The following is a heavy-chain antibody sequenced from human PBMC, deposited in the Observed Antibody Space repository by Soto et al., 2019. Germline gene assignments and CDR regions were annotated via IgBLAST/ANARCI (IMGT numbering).Heavy chain of an antibody. CDR2: INGDGSGT. D-gene: IGHD3-10*01. Sequence: EVQLVESGGGLVQPGGSLRLSCAASGFTFSGSWMHWVRQAPGKGLVWVSRINGDGSGTSYADFVKGRFTISRDDAKNTLLLQMNGLRAEDTAVYYCARGIFGSGTANGYWGQGTLVTVSS. J-gene: IGHJ4*02. CDR1: GFTFSGSW. V-gene: IGHV3-74*01. CDR3: ARGIFGSGTANGY.